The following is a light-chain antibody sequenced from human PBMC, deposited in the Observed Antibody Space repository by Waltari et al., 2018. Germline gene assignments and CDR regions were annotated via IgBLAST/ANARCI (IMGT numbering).Light chain of an antibody. J-gene: IGKJ4*01. V-gene: IGKV3-15*01. CDR2: GAS. CDR1: QSVSSN. Sequence: EIVMTQSPANLSVSPGERATLSRRASQSVSSNLAWYQQKPGQAPRPLIYGASTRATGIPARFSGSGSGTEFTLTISSLQSEDFAVYYCQQYNNWPPLTFGGGTKVEIK. CDR3: QQYNNWPPLT.